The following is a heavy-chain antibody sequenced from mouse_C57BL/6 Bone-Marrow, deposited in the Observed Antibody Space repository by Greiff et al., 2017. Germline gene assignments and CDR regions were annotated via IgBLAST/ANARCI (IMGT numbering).Heavy chain of an antibody. J-gene: IGHJ4*01. V-gene: IGHV1-81*01. CDR2: IYPRSGNT. D-gene: IGHD3-2*02. Sequence: QVQLQQSGAELARPGASVKLSCKASGYTFTSYGISWVKQRTGQGLEWIGEIYPRSGNTYYNEKFKGKATLTADISSSTAYMELRSLTSEDSAVYFCARQLRLRRKGAMDYWGQGTSVTVSS. CDR3: ARQLRLRRKGAMDY. CDR1: GYTFTSYG.